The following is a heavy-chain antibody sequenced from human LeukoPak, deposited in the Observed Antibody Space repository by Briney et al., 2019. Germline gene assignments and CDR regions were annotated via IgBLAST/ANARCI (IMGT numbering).Heavy chain of an antibody. CDR3: ARVGYSSGWPYFDY. V-gene: IGHV7-4-1*02. Sequence: ASVKVSCKASVYTFTSYAMNWVRQAPGQGLEWMGWINTNTGNPTYAQGFTGRFVFSLDTSVSTAYLQISSLKAEDTAVYYCARVGYSSGWPYFDYWGQGTLVTVSS. D-gene: IGHD6-19*01. CDR2: INTNTGNP. J-gene: IGHJ4*02. CDR1: VYTFTSYA.